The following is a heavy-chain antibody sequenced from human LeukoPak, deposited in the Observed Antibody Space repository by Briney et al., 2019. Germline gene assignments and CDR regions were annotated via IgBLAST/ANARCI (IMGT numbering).Heavy chain of an antibody. CDR1: GFTFSNHG. CDR3: AELGITMIGGV. J-gene: IGHJ6*04. V-gene: IGHV3-23*01. Sequence: GGTLRLSCAASGFTFSNHGMNWVRQAPGKGLEWLSGVSPPGGGTYYADSVKGRFTISRDDSKNTLSLQMNSLRAEDTAVYYCAELGITMIGGVWGKGTTVTISS. CDR2: VSPPGGGT. D-gene: IGHD3-10*02.